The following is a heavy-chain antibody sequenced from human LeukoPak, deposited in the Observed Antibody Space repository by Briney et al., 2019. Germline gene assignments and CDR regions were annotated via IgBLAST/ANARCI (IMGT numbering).Heavy chain of an antibody. Sequence: GGSLRLSCAASGFTFSSYWMHWVRQAPGKGLEWVANIKQDGSEKYYVDSVKGRFTISRDNAKNSLYLQMNSLRAEDTAVYYCARDLGGPRHALNYDSSGYYPAGQGTLVTVSS. CDR3: ARDLGGPRHALNYDSSGYYP. D-gene: IGHD3-22*01. J-gene: IGHJ5*02. CDR1: GFTFSSYW. V-gene: IGHV3-7*01. CDR2: IKQDGSEK.